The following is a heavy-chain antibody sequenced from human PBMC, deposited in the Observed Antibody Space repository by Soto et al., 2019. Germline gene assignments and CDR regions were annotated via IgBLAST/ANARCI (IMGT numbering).Heavy chain of an antibody. J-gene: IGHJ4*02. D-gene: IGHD6-13*01. CDR3: EVGYSSSWYGSESDY. V-gene: IGHV1-46*01. CDR2: IDPSGGIT. CDR1: GYSFTNFH. Sequence: ASVKVSCKASGYSFTNFHIHWVRQAPGQGLERMGMIDPSGGITRDAQRLQGRITMTRDASTSTVYMELRSLRAEDTAVYYCEVGYSSSWYGSESDYWGQGTLVTVSS.